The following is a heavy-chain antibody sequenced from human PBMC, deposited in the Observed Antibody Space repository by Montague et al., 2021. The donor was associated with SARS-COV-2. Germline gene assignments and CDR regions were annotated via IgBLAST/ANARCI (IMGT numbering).Heavy chain of an antibody. CDR2: IYHSGST. D-gene: IGHD3-3*01. Sequence: SETLSLTCAVSGYSISSGNYWGWVRQPPGKGLEWIGGIYHSGSTYYNPSLKSRVTISVDTSKNRFSLKLSSVTAADTAVYYCARDVRYYDFWCDRAQQSPDYWGQGTLVPVSS. V-gene: IGHV4-38-2*02. CDR1: GYSISSGNY. J-gene: IGHJ4*02. CDR3: ARDVRYYDFWCDRAQQSPDY.